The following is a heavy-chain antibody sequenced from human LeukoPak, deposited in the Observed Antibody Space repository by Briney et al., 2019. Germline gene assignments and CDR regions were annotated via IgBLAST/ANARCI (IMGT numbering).Heavy chain of an antibody. D-gene: IGHD3-10*01. CDR2: ISGSGDTT. J-gene: IGHJ4*02. V-gene: IGHV3-23*01. Sequence: GGSLRLSCAASGFTFSSYAMNWVRQAPGKGLEWVSFISGSGDTTYYADSVKGRFTISRDNSKNTLYLCERRRFGAVFPSWYFDDWGQGTLVTVSS. CDR1: GFTFSSYA. CDR3: DD.